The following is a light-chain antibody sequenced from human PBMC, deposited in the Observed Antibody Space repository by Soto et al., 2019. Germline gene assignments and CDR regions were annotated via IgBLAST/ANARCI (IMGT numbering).Light chain of an antibody. J-gene: IGKJ4*01. Sequence: EVVLTQSPGTLSLSPGERATLSCRASQSVSSTYLAWYQQTPGQAPRLLIYGASSRATGIPDRYSGSGSGTDFTLTISRLEPEDFAVYYCQQYGSSALTFGGGTKVEI. CDR1: QSVSSTY. CDR2: GAS. V-gene: IGKV3-20*01. CDR3: QQYGSSALT.